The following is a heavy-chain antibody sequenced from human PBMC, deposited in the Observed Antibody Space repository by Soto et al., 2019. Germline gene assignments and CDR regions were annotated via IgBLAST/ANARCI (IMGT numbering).Heavy chain of an antibody. V-gene: IGHV3-23*01. J-gene: IGHJ4*02. CDR2: ISGSGGST. Sequence: GGSLRLSCAASGFTFSSYAMSWVRQAPGKGLEWVSAISGSGGSTYYAGSVKGRFTISRDNSKNTLYLQMNSLRAEDTAVYYCAKNSDEDYYGSGSYWGPLVYWGQGTLVTVSS. D-gene: IGHD3-10*01. CDR3: AKNSDEDYYGSGSYWGPLVY. CDR1: GFTFSSYA.